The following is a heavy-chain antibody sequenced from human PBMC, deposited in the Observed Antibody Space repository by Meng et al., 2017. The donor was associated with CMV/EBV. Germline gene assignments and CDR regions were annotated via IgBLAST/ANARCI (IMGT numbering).Heavy chain of an antibody. CDR2: INHSGST. CDR3: ARGLKAWFDP. Sequence: LSCAVYGGSFSGYYWSWIRQPPGKGLEWIGEINHSGSTNYNPSLKSRVTISVDTSKNQFSLKLSSVTAADTAVYYCARGLKAWFDPWGQGTLVTVSS. CDR1: GGSFSGYY. J-gene: IGHJ5*02. V-gene: IGHV4-34*01.